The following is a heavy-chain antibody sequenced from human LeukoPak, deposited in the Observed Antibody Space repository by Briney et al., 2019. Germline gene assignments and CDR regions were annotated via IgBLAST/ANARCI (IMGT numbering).Heavy chain of an antibody. D-gene: IGHD3-10*01. J-gene: IGHJ4*02. Sequence: ASVKVSCKASGYTFTGYYMHWVRQAPGQGLEWMGWIDPNSGGTNYAQKFQGRVTMTRDTSISTAYMVLNRLRSDDTAVYYCAREYYYGSGNYYNRLDYWGQGTLVTVSS. V-gene: IGHV1-2*02. CDR3: AREYYYGSGNYYNRLDY. CDR2: IDPNSGGT. CDR1: GYTFTGYY.